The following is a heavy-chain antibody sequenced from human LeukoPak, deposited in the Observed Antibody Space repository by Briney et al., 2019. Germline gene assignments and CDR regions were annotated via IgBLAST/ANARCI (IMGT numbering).Heavy chain of an antibody. D-gene: IGHD3-22*01. CDR3: AREVGYYYDSSGYFDY. CDR2: ISYDGSNK. J-gene: IGHJ4*02. Sequence: HAGGSLRLSCAASGFTFSSYAMHWVRQAPGKGLEWVAVISYDGSNKYYADSVKGRFTISRDNSKNTLYLQVNSLRAEDTAVYYCAREVGYYYDSSGYFDYWGQETLVTVSS. CDR1: GFTFSSYA. V-gene: IGHV3-30*04.